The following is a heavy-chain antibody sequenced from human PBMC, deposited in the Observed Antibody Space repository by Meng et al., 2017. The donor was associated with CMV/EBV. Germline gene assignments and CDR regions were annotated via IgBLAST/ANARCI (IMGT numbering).Heavy chain of an antibody. V-gene: IGHV1-18*01. CDR2: ISAYNGNT. D-gene: IGHD1-26*01. CDR1: GYTFTSYG. CDR3: ARGFREWELYTGVGGMDV. Sequence: ASVKVSCKASGYTFTSYGISWVRQAPGQGLEWMGWISAYNGNTNYAQKLQGRVTMTTDTSTSTAYMELRSLRSEDTAAYYCARGFREWELYTGVGGMDVWGQGTTVTVSS. J-gene: IGHJ6*02.